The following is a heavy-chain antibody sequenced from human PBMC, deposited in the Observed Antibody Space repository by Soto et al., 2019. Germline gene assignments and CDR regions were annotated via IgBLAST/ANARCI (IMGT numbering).Heavy chain of an antibody. D-gene: IGHD3-3*01. CDR1: GFTFTSYG. CDR2: ISGSGGST. V-gene: IGHV3-23*01. CDR3: AKDYYDFSSGYWPYYFDF. Sequence: PGGSLRLSCAASGFTFTSYGMSWVRQVPGKGLDWVSAISGSGGSTYYADSVKGRFTISRDNSKDTLYLQMNSLRAEDTAVYYCAKDYYDFSSGYWPYYFDFWGQGTLVTVSS. J-gene: IGHJ4*02.